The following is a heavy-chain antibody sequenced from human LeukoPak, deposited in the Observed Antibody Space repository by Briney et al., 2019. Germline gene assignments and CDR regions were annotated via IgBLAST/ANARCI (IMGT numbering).Heavy chain of an antibody. J-gene: IGHJ4*02. CDR3: AKRGSGSYYYASFDY. D-gene: IGHD3-10*01. CDR1: GLTLSGHV. Sequence: GGSLRLSCAASGLTLSGHVMSWVRQAPGKGLEWVSAISGSGGSTYYADSVKGRFTISRDNSKNTLYLQMNSLRAEDTAVYYCAKRGSGSYYYASFDYWGQGTLVTVSS. CDR2: ISGSGGST. V-gene: IGHV3-23*01.